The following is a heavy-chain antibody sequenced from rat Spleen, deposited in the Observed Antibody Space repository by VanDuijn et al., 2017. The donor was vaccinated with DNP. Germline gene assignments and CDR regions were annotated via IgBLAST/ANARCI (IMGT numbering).Heavy chain of an antibody. CDR1: GFSLTSYH. V-gene: IGHV2-32*01. CDR3: TSDDYGSYWDY. D-gene: IGHD1-11*01. CDR2: MWSGGST. J-gene: IGHJ2*01. Sequence: QVQLKESGPGLVQPSQTLSLTCTVSGFSLTSYHVHWVRQPPGKGLEWMGVMWSGGSTAYNSALRSRLSISRDTSKSQLFLKMNRLQTEATAIYYGTSDDYGSYWDYWGQGVMVTVSS.